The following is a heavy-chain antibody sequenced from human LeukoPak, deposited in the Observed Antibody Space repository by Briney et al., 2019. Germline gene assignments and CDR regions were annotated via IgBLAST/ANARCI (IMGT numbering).Heavy chain of an antibody. CDR1: GYTFTGYY. V-gene: IGHV1-2*02. CDR3: AKDRYGDYEAPFHYYMDA. Sequence: ASVKVSCKASGYTFTGYYMHWVRQAPGQGLEWMGWINPNSGGTNYAQKFQGRATITRDTSIDTAYMQLSRLRSDDTAVYYCAKDRYGDYEAPFHYYMDAWGRGNTVTVSS. J-gene: IGHJ6*03. D-gene: IGHD5-12*01. CDR2: INPNSGGT.